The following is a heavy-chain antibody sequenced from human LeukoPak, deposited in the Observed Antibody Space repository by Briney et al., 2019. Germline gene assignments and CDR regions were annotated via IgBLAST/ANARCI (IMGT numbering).Heavy chain of an antibody. Sequence: SETLSLTCTVSGRSISTYYWSWIRQPPGKGLEWIGYIYYSGSTNYNPSLKSRVTISVGRSKNQFSLKLSSVTAADTAVYYCARAISWYGYFDYWGQGTLVTVSS. D-gene: IGHD6-13*01. CDR2: IYYSGST. CDR1: GRSISTYY. V-gene: IGHV4-59*01. J-gene: IGHJ4*02. CDR3: ARAISWYGYFDY.